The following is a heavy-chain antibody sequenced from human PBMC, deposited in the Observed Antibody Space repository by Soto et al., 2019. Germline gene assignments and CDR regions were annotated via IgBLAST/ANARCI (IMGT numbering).Heavy chain of an antibody. CDR1: SGSISNYN. V-gene: IGHV4-59*12. CDR3: ARGLTTVTTVRYFDY. D-gene: IGHD4-17*01. J-gene: IGHJ4*02. CDR2: IYYSGST. Sequence: SETLSLTCIVSSGSISNYNWSWVRQPPGKGLEWMGYIYYSGSTNYNPSLKSRVTISVDTSKNQFSLNLTSVTAADTAAYYCARGLTTVTTVRYFDYWGQGALVTVSS.